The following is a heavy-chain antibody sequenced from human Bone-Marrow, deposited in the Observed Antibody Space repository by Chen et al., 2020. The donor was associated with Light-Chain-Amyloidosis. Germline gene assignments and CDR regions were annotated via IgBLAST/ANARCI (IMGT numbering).Heavy chain of an antibody. D-gene: IGHD5-12*01. CDR3: ARRRDGYNFDY. Sequence: EVQLEQSGPEVKKPGESLKISCKGSGYTFPNYWIGWVRQMPGKGLEWMGVIYPDDSDARYSPSFAGLVTISADKSITPASLQWRSLKASDTAMYYCARRRDGYNFDYWGQGTLVTVSS. V-gene: IGHV5-51*01. CDR1: GYTFPNYW. CDR2: IYPDDSDA. J-gene: IGHJ4*02.